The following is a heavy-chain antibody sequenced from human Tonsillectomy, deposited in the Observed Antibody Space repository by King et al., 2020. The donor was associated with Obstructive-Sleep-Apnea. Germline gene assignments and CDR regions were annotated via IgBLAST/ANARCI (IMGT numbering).Heavy chain of an antibody. V-gene: IGHV3-23*04. J-gene: IGHJ4*02. CDR1: GFTFSSYA. CDR2: ISGSGCST. Sequence: VQLVESGGGLVQPGGSLRLSCAASGFTFSSYAMSWVRQAPGKGLEWVSAISGSGCSTYYADSVKGRFTISRDNSKNTLYLQMNSLRAEDTAVYYCATLRNYDSSGYPIDYWGQGTLVTVSS. D-gene: IGHD3-22*01. CDR3: ATLRNYDSSGYPIDY.